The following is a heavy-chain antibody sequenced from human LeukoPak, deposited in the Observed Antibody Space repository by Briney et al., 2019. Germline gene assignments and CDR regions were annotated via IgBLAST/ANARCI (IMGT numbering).Heavy chain of an antibody. CDR1: GFTFSTYS. Sequence: PGGSLRLSCAASGFTFSTYSMNWVRQAPGKGLEWVSYISSSISTMYYADSVEGRFTISRDNAKTSLYLQMNSLRDEDTAVYYCVRDPDALDYWGQGTLVTVSS. J-gene: IGHJ4*02. V-gene: IGHV3-48*02. CDR3: VRDPDALDY. CDR2: ISSSISTM.